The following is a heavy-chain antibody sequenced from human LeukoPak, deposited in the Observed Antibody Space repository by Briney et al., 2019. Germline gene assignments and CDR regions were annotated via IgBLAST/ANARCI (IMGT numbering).Heavy chain of an antibody. D-gene: IGHD3-10*01. Sequence: GGSLRLSCAASGFTVFNYWMSWVRQAPGKGLEWVANINLDGSQKYYVDSLKGRFTISRDNAKNSLYLQMNSLRAEDTAVYYCAKGGAVSSKSITLIRGTRRYYYYMDVWGKGTSVTISS. CDR1: GFTVFNYW. CDR2: INLDGSQK. V-gene: IGHV3-7*03. CDR3: AKGGAVSSKSITLIRGTRRYYYYMDV. J-gene: IGHJ6*03.